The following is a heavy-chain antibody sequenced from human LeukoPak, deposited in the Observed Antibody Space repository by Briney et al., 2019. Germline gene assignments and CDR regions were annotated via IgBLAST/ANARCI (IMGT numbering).Heavy chain of an antibody. CDR2: ISSSGSTI. CDR3: AELGITMIGGV. J-gene: IGHJ6*04. Sequence: GGSLRLSCTASGFTFSSYEMNWVRQAPGKGLEWVSYISSSGSTIYYADSVKGRFTISRDNAKISLYLQMNSLRAEDTAVYYCAELGITMIGGVWGKGTTVTISS. CDR1: GFTFSSYE. V-gene: IGHV3-48*03. D-gene: IGHD3-10*02.